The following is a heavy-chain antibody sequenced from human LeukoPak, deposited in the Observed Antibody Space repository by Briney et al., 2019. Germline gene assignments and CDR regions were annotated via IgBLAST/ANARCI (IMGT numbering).Heavy chain of an antibody. CDR3: ARDFWDSGVVINGFDK. V-gene: IGHV3-74*01. D-gene: IGHD3-3*01. J-gene: IGHJ4*02. CDR1: GFTFNNHW. Sequence: PGGSLRLSCVASGFTFNNHWVHWVRQAPGKGLVWISRINTDGTNTKYADLVKGRFTISRDNAKNTLYLQMTSLTVDDTAMYYCARDFWDSGVVINGFDKWGQGTLVTVSS. CDR2: INTDGTNT.